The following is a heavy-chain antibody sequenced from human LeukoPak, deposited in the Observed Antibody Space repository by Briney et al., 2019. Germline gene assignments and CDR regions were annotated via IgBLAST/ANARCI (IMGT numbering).Heavy chain of an antibody. V-gene: IGHV1-2*02. D-gene: IGHD3-10*01. Sequence: ASVKVSCNVSGYTFTDYYMHWVRQAPGHGLEWMGWIYPDSGGTNYAQKFQSRVTMTRDTSISTAYMGLSRLTSDDTAVYYCARGRSDYYLDSWGQGTLVTVSS. J-gene: IGHJ4*02. CDR1: GYTFTDYY. CDR2: IYPDSGGT. CDR3: ARGRSDYYLDS.